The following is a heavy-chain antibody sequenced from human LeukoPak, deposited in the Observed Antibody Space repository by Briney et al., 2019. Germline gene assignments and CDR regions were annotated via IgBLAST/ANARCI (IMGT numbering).Heavy chain of an antibody. V-gene: IGHV4-61*02. CDR1: DGSIRSANYF. Sequence: SQTLSLTCSVSDGSIRSANYFWSWIRQPAGKGLEWIGRIYTSGNTVYNPSLKSRVTISLNTSKNQFYLKLDSVTAADTAVYYCARGGVFMAAGTFDYWGQGTLVTVSS. J-gene: IGHJ4*02. CDR3: ARGGVFMAAGTFDY. D-gene: IGHD6-13*01. CDR2: IYTSGNT.